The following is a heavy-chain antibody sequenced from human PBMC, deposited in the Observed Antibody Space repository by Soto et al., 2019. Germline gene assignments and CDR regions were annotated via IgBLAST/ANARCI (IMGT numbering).Heavy chain of an antibody. CDR2: IIPIFGTA. V-gene: IGHV1-69*01. Sequence: QVQLVQSGAEVKKPGSSVKVSCKASGGTFSSYAISRVRQAPGQGLEWMGGIIPIFGTANYAQKFQGRVTITADESTSTAYMELSSLRSEDTAVYYCARKLDYGGKDLYDYWGQGTLVTVSS. CDR1: GGTFSSYA. CDR3: ARKLDYGGKDLYDY. J-gene: IGHJ4*02. D-gene: IGHD4-17*01.